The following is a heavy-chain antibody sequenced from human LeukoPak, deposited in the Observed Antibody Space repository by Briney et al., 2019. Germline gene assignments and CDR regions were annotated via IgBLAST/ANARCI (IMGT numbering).Heavy chain of an antibody. CDR3: ASLIAAGYFDH. D-gene: IGHD6-13*01. J-gene: IGHJ4*02. V-gene: IGHV4-39*01. CDR1: GGSISSSSYS. CDR2: IYHSGGT. Sequence: SETLSLTCTVSGGSISSSSYSWGWIRQPPGKGLEWIVVIYHSGGTYYNPSLKSRLTMSVDTSKNQFSLKLSSVTATDTAVYYCASLIAAGYFDHWGQGTLVTVSS.